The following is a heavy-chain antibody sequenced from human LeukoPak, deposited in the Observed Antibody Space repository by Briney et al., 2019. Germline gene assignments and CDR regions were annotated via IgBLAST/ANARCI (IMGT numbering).Heavy chain of an antibody. J-gene: IGHJ5*02. CDR2: IYYRGST. V-gene: IGHV4-39*07. D-gene: IGHD3-22*01. CDR1: GGSISSSNYY. Sequence: PSETLSLTCTVSGGSISSSNYYWGWVRQPPGKGLEWIGSIYYRGSTYSNPSLKSRVTISVDTSKNQFSLKLSSVTAADTAVYYCARELTYYYDSSGYLNWFDPWGQGTLVTVSS. CDR3: ARELTYYYDSSGYLNWFDP.